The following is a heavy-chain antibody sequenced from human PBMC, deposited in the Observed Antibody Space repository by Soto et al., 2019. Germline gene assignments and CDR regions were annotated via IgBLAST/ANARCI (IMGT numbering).Heavy chain of an antibody. Sequence: QVQLVQSGAEVKKPGASVKVSCKASGYTFTSYAMHWVRQAPGQRLEWMGWINAGNGNTKYSQKFQGRVTITRDTSASTAYMELSSLRSEDTAVYYCARDRGGKTGTTGYSYWGQGTLVTVSS. CDR2: INAGNGNT. J-gene: IGHJ4*02. V-gene: IGHV1-3*01. D-gene: IGHD1-1*01. CDR3: ARDRGGKTGTTGYSY. CDR1: GYTFTSYA.